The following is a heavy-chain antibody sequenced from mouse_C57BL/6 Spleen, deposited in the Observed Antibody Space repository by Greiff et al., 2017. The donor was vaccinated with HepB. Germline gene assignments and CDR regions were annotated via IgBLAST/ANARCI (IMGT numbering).Heavy chain of an antibody. CDR1: GYAFSSSW. V-gene: IGHV1-82*01. CDR2: IYPGDGDT. D-gene: IGHD4-1*01. CDR3: ARSDWEGY. J-gene: IGHJ2*01. Sequence: QVQLQQSGPELVKPGASVKISCKASGYAFSSSWMNWVKQRPGKGLEWIGRIYPGDGDTNYNGKFKGKATLTADKSSSTAYMRLSSLTSEDSAVYFCARSDWEGYWGQGTTLTVS.